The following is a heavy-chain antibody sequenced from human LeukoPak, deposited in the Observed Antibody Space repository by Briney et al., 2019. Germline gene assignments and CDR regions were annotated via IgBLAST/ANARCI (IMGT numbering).Heavy chain of an antibody. V-gene: IGHV3-7*01. CDR1: GFTFSSYW. J-gene: IGHJ6*02. D-gene: IGHD3-9*01. CDR3: ARDGRSTYYDILTGYYHGYYGMDV. CDR2: IKQDGSEK. Sequence: GGSLRLSCAASGFTFSSYWMSWVRQAPGKGLEGVANIKQDGSEKYYVDSVEGRFPISRDHAKNSLYLQMNSLRAEDTAVYYCARDGRSTYYDILTGYYHGYYGMDVWGQGTTVTVSS.